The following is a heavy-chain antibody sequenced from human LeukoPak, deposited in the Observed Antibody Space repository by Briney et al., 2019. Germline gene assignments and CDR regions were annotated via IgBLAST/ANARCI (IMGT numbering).Heavy chain of an antibody. CDR3: ARGSSCRTSCYRDFDY. D-gene: IGHD2-2*02. V-gene: IGHV1-8*01. CDR2: MNPNSGNT. CDR1: GYTFTSYD. Sequence: ASVKVSCKASGYTFTSYDINWVRQATGQGLEWMGWMNPNSGNTGYAQKFQGRVTMTRNTSISTAYMELSSLRSEDTAVYYCARGSSCRTSCYRDFDYWAREPWSPSPQ. J-gene: IGHJ4*02.